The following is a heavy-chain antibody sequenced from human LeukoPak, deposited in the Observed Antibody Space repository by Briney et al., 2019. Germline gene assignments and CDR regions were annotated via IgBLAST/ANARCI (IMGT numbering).Heavy chain of an antibody. J-gene: IGHJ2*01. Sequence: SETLSLTCTVSGGSISSSSYYWSWIRQPAGKGLEWIGRFYTSGSTNYNPSLKSRVTISVDTSKNQFSLKLSSVTAADTAVYYCTRAHIIVVRGVIRGWYFDLWGRGTLVTVSS. CDR2: FYTSGST. CDR1: GGSISSSSYY. V-gene: IGHV4-61*02. D-gene: IGHD3-10*01. CDR3: TRAHIIVVRGVIRGWYFDL.